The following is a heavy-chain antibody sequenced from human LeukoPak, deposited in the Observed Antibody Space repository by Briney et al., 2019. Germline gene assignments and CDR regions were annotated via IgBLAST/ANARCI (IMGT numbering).Heavy chain of an antibody. CDR3: AREVAGTGDDAFDI. CDR2: ISAYNGNT. D-gene: IGHD6-19*01. CDR1: GYTFTSYG. Sequence: ASVKVSCKASGYTFTSYGISWVRQAPGQGLEWMGWISAYNGNTNYAQKLQGRVTMTTDTSTSTAYMELRSLRSDDTAVYYCAREVAGTGDDAFDIWGQGTMVTVPS. V-gene: IGHV1-18*01. J-gene: IGHJ3*02.